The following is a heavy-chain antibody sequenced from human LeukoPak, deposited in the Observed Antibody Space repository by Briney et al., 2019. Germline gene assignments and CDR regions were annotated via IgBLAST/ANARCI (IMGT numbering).Heavy chain of an antibody. D-gene: IGHD4-11*01. J-gene: IGHJ6*02. CDR3: ARVWSDDYSNRDYYGMDV. V-gene: IGHV3-33*01. CDR2: IWYDGSNK. Sequence: GGSLRLSCAASGFTFSSYGMHWVRQAPGKGLEWVAVIWYDGSNKYYADSVRGRLTISRDNSKNTLYLQMNSLRAEDTAVYYCARVWSDDYSNRDYYGMDVWGQGTTVTVSS. CDR1: GFTFSSYG.